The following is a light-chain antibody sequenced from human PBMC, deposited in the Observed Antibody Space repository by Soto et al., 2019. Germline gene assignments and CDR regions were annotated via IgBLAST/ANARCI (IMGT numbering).Light chain of an antibody. V-gene: IGKV1-6*01. CDR3: LQDYNYLS. CDR1: QAIRND. CDR2: DAS. J-gene: IGKJ4*01. Sequence: AIQMTQSPSSLSASVGDRVTIACRASQAIRNDLCWYQQKPGKAPKLLIYDASRLQSGVPSRFSGSGSGTDFTLNISSLQPEDFATYYCLQDYNYLSFGGGTKVEIK.